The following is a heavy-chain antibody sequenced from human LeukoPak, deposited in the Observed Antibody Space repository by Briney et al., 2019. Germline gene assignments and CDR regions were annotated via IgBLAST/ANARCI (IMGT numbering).Heavy chain of an antibody. CDR2: ISSSSSYI. CDR3: ARNIAVAGRNFDY. V-gene: IGHV3-21*01. J-gene: IGHJ4*02. CDR1: GFTFSSYS. Sequence: GGSLRLSCAASGFTFSSYSMNWVRQAPGKGLEWVSSISSSSSYIYYADSVKGRFTISRDNAKNSLYLQMNSLRAEDTAVYYCARNIAVAGRNFDYWGQGTLVTVSS. D-gene: IGHD6-19*01.